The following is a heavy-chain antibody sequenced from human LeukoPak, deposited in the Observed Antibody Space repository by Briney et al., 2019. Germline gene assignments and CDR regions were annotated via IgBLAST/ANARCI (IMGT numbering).Heavy chain of an antibody. CDR2: ISSDGSNT. Sequence: PGGSLRLSCAVSGFTFSSYWMDWVRHAPGKGLVWVSRISSDGSNTAYADSVKGRFTISRDNARNTLFLQMSSLRAEDTAVYYCAKRGDGGAWYDYWGQGTLVIVSS. V-gene: IGHV3-74*01. CDR3: AKRGDGGAWYDY. J-gene: IGHJ4*02. D-gene: IGHD6-19*01. CDR1: GFTFSSYW.